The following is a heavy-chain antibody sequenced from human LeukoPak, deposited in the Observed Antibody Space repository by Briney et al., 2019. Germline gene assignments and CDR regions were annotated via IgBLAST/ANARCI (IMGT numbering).Heavy chain of an antibody. V-gene: IGHV4-59*01. CDR2: IYYSGST. J-gene: IGHJ6*03. D-gene: IGHD3-22*01. Sequence: SETLSLTCTVSGGSISSYYWSWIRQPPGKGLEWIGYIYYSGSTYYNPSLRSRVTISVDTSKNQFSLKLSSVTAADTAVYYCARSSEGRYYYDSSGFSYYYYYMDVWGKGTTVTTSS. CDR1: GGSISSYY. CDR3: ARSSEGRYYYDSSGFSYYYYYMDV.